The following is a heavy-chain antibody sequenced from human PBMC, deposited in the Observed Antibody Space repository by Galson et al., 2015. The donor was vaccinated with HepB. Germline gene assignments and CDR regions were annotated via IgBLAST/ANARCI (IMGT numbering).Heavy chain of an antibody. V-gene: IGHV1-46*01. J-gene: IGHJ6*03. CDR2: INPNGGTT. D-gene: IGHD2-15*01. Sequence: SVKVSCKASGYTFTSYYMHWVRQAPGQGLEWMGIINPNGGTTNYAQKFQGRVTMTRDTSTSTIYMELSSLRSEDTAVYYCARDSAFAVAATDYYYYMDVWGKGTTVTVTS. CDR1: GYTFTSYY. CDR3: ARDSAFAVAATDYYYYMDV.